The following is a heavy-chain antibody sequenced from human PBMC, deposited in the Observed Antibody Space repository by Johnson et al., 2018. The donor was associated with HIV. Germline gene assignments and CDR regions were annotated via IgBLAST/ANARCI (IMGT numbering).Heavy chain of an antibody. D-gene: IGHD4-17*01. V-gene: IGHV3-74*01. Sequence: EQLVESGGGLVQPGGSLRLSCAASGFTFSSYWMHWVRQAPGNGLVWVSRIKSDGSRTSYADSVKGRFPISRDNAKNSLYLQMNSLRAEDTAVYYCAKRFPGGYGDYGAFDIWGQGTMVTVSS. CDR3: AKRFPGGYGDYGAFDI. J-gene: IGHJ3*02. CDR2: IKSDGSRT. CDR1: GFTFSSYW.